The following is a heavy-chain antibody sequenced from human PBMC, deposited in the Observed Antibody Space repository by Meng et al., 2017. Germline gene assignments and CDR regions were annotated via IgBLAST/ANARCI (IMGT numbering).Heavy chain of an antibody. CDR1: GGSFSGYY. D-gene: IGHD5-18*01. Sequence: QVHLRQLGAGLLKPSETLSRTCAVYGGSFSGYYWSWIRQPPGKGLEWIGEINHSGSTNYNPSLKSRVTISVDTSKNQFSLKLSSVTAADTAVYYCASSGYSYGYRFDYWGQGTLVTVSS. CDR3: ASSGYSYGYRFDY. J-gene: IGHJ4*02. V-gene: IGHV4-34*01. CDR2: INHSGST.